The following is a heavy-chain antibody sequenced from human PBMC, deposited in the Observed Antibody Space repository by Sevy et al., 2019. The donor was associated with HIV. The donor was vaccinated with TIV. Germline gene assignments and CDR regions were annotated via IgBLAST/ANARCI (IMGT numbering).Heavy chain of an antibody. CDR1: GFTFSSYS. CDR3: ARAGKVVPAAFDY. J-gene: IGHJ4*02. V-gene: IGHV3-21*01. Sequence: GGSLRLSCAASGFTFSSYSMNWVRQAPGKGLEWVSSISSSSSYIYYADSVKGRFTISRDNAKNSLYPQMNSLRAEDTAVYYCARAGKVVPAAFDYWGQGTLVTVSS. CDR2: ISSSSSYI. D-gene: IGHD2-2*01.